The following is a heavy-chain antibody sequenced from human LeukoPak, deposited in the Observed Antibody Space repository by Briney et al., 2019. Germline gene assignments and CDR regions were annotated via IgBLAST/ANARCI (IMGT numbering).Heavy chain of an antibody. V-gene: IGHV4-34*01. CDR3: ASGSSGYDP. CDR2: INHSGSS. J-gene: IGHJ5*02. Sequence: SETLSLTCAVYGGSFSGYYWSWIRQPPGKGLEWIGEINHSGSSNYNPSLKSRVTISVDTSKNQFSLKLSSVTAADTAVYFCASGSSGYDPWGQGTLVTVSS. D-gene: IGHD5-12*01. CDR1: GGSFSGYY.